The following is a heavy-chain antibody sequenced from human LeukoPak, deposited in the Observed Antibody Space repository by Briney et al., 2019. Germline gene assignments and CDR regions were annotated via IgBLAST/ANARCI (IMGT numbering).Heavy chain of an antibody. J-gene: IGHJ5*02. CDR3: ARHGLGVDL. CDR1: GGSINSGYYY. Sequence: SETLSLTCSVSGGSINSGYYYWGWIRQPPGKGLEWIGSFYKSGNTYYSPSLRSRVTISVDTSKTQFSVKLTSVTAADTGVYFRARHGLGVDLWGQGTLVTVSS. CDR2: FYKSGNT. V-gene: IGHV4-39*01.